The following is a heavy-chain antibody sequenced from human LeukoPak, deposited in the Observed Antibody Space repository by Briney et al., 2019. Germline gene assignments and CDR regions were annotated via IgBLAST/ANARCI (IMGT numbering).Heavy chain of an antibody. CDR1: GGSISSSSYY. J-gene: IGHJ3*02. Sequence: PSETLSLTCAVSGGSISSSSYYWGWIRQPPGKGLEWIGSIYYSGSTYYNPSLKSRVTISVDTSKNQFSLKLSSVTAADTAVYYCARDLTSRYCSSTSCYGGGSGFAFDIWGQGTMVTVSS. CDR3: ARDLTSRYCSSTSCYGGGSGFAFDI. V-gene: IGHV4-39*07. CDR2: IYYSGST. D-gene: IGHD2-2*01.